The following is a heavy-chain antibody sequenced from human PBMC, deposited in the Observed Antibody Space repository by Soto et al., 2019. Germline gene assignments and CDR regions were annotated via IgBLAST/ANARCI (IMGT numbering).Heavy chain of an antibody. CDR3: ARDFGYDSSGSSTGFDY. J-gene: IGHJ4*02. CDR1: GGSISSGGYY. CDR2: IYYSGST. D-gene: IGHD3-22*01. Sequence: SETLSLTCTVSGGSISSGGYYWSWIRQHPGKGLEWIGYIYYSGSTYYNPSLKSRVTISVDTSKNQFSLKLSSVTAADTAVYYCARDFGYDSSGSSTGFDYWGQGTLVTVSS. V-gene: IGHV4-31*03.